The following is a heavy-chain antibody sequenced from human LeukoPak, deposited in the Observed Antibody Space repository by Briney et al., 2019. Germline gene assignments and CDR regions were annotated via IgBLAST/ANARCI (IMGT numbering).Heavy chain of an antibody. CDR1: GGSISSSSYY. J-gene: IGHJ3*02. CDR3: ARRNLGLAAFDI. CDR2: ISYSGSP. Sequence: SETLSLTCTVSGGSISSSSYYWGWIRQPPGKGLEWTGSISYSGSPYYSPSLKSRVTISLDTSKNQFSMRLTSVTAADTAVFYCARRNLGLAAFDIWGQGTMVSVSS. V-gene: IGHV4-39*01. D-gene: IGHD3-16*01.